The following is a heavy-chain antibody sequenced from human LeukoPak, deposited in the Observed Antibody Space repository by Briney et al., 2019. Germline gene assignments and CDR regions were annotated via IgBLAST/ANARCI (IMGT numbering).Heavy chain of an antibody. CDR2: ISAYNGNT. Sequence: GASVKVSCKAAGYTFTSYGISWVRQAPGQGLEWMGLISAYNGNTNYAQKLQGRVTMTTDTSTSTAYMELRSLRSDDTAVYYCARAGIEADRVPESDYWGQGTLVTVSS. CDR1: GYTFTSYG. J-gene: IGHJ4*02. CDR3: ARAGIEADRVPESDY. D-gene: IGHD2-21*01. V-gene: IGHV1-18*04.